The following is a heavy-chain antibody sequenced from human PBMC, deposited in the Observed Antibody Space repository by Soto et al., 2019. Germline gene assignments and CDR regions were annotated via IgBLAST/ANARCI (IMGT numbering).Heavy chain of an antibody. CDR2: IYYSGST. V-gene: IGHV4-30-4*01. Sequence: PSETLSLTCTVSGGSISSGDYYWSWIRQPPGKGLEWIGYIYYSGSTYYNPSLKSRVTISVDTSKNQFSLKLSSVTAADTAVYYCARGFRFLEWFPDAFDIWGQGTMVTVSS. CDR1: GGSISSGDYY. CDR3: ARGFRFLEWFPDAFDI. J-gene: IGHJ3*02. D-gene: IGHD3-3*01.